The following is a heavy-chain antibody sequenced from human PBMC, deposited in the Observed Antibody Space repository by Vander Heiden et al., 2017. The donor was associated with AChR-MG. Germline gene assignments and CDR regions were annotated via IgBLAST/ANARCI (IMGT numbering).Heavy chain of an antibody. CDR3: ARDDPSVVVTAGHFDY. V-gene: IGHV3-21*01. CDR2: ISSSSSYI. J-gene: IGHJ4*02. D-gene: IGHD2-21*02. Sequence: EVQLVESGGGLVKPGGSLRLSCAASGFTFSSYSMNWVRQAPGKGLEWVSSISSSSSYIYYADSVKGRFTISRDNAKNSLYLQMNSLRAEDTAVYYCARDDPSVVVTAGHFDYWGQGTLVTVSS. CDR1: GFTFSSYS.